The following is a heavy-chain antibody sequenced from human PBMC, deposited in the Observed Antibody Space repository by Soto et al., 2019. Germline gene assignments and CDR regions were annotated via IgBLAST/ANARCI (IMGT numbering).Heavy chain of an antibody. V-gene: IGHV4-59*01. CDR3: ARGGSYYYGSGRTL. CDR2: IYYSGST. J-gene: IGHJ4*02. CDR1: GGSISSYY. D-gene: IGHD3-10*01. Sequence: QVQLQESGPGLVKPSETLSLTCTVSGGSISSYYWSWIRQPPGKGLEWIGYIYYSGSTNYNPSLKSRVTIAVDTSKNQFSRKLSSVTAADTAVYYCARGGSYYYGSGRTLWGQGTLVTVSS.